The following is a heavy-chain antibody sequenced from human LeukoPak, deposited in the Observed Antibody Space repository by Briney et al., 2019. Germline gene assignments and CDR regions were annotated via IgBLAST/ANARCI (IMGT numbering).Heavy chain of an antibody. Sequence: PSETLSLTCTVSGGSISSYYWNWIRQPPGKGLEWIGCRSYSGSTNYNPSLKSRVTISINTSKNQFSLKLSSVAAADTAVYYCARTDDFWSGSLEWGTERRRTRLNAFDIWGQGTMVTVSS. D-gene: IGHD3-3*01. J-gene: IGHJ3*02. CDR1: GGSISSYY. V-gene: IGHV4-59*01. CDR3: ARTDDFWSGSLEWGTERRRTRLNAFDI. CDR2: RSYSGST.